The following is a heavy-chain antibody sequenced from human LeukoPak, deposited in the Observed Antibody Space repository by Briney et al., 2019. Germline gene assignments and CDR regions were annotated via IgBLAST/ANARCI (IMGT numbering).Heavy chain of an antibody. J-gene: IGHJ4*02. D-gene: IGHD6-19*01. Sequence: GASVTVSCKASGYTFTVNYMHWVRHPPPQGLEWVGWINPNSGGTNYAQKFQGRLTITTDTSTSTAYMELSRRRCDDTAVYYCARAGVRSGWYVNWGEGTLVTVS. CDR3: ARAGVRSGWYVN. CDR2: INPNSGGT. V-gene: IGHV1-2*02. CDR1: GYTFTVNY.